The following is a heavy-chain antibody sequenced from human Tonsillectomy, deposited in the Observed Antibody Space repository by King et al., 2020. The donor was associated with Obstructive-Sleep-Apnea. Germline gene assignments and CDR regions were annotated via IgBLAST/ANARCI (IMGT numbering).Heavy chain of an antibody. D-gene: IGHD3-22*01. CDR3: ARNFYYYGSSGFPNDACDI. V-gene: IGHV3-7*01. CDR2: IKQDGNEK. Sequence: QLVQSGGGLVQPGGSLRLSCAASGFTFTYYWMSWVRQAPGKGLEWVANIKQDGNEKYYVDSVKGRFTVSRDNAKSSLYLQMDSLGAEDTAVYYCARNFYYYGSSGFPNDACDIWGQGTMVTVSS. CDR1: GFTFTYYW. J-gene: IGHJ3*02.